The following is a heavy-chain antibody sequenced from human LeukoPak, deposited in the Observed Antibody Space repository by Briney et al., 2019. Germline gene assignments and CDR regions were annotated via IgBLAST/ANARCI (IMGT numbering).Heavy chain of an antibody. CDR2: ISAYNGNT. Sequence: ASVKASCKASGYTFTSYGISWVRQAPGQGLEWMGWISAYNGNTNYAQKLQGRVTMTTDTSTSTAYMELRSLRSDDTAVYYCARGYYYDSSGYSDAFDIWGQGTMVTVSS. V-gene: IGHV1-18*01. CDR1: GYTFTSYG. D-gene: IGHD3-22*01. J-gene: IGHJ3*02. CDR3: ARGYYYDSSGYSDAFDI.